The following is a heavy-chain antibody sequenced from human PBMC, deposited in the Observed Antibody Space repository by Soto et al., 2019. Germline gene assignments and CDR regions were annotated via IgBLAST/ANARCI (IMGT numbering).Heavy chain of an antibody. CDR3: VRDLLVTHGSGSQYYYYGMDV. D-gene: IGHD3-10*01. Sequence: ASVKVSCKASGYTFTSYGISWVRQAPGQGLEWMGWINPNSGGTNYAQKFQGWVTMTRDTSISTAYMELSRLGSDDTAVYYCVRDLLVTHGSGSQYYYYGMDVWG. J-gene: IGHJ6*04. CDR2: INPNSGGT. CDR1: GYTFTSYG. V-gene: IGHV1-2*04.